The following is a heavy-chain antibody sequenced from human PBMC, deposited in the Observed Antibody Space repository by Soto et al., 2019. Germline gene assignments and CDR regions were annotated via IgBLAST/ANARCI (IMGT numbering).Heavy chain of an antibody. J-gene: IGHJ4*02. CDR3: AKGSLGSCSGAICYFFDF. V-gene: IGHV3-23*01. CDR1: GFTFSTYA. CDR2: ISGGRSGT. Sequence: EVQLLESGGGLVQPGGSLRLSCAASGFTFSTYAMSWVRQAPGKGLEWVSAISGGRSGTYYADSVRGRFTLSRDDSTNTRSLQMNSLRAEDTAIYYCAKGSLGSCSGAICYFFDFWGQGTLVTVSS. D-gene: IGHD2-2*01.